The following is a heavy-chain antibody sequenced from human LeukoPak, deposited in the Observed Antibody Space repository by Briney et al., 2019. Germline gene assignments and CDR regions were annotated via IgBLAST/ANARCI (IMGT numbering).Heavy chain of an antibody. V-gene: IGHV3-7*01. J-gene: IGHJ4*02. CDR1: GFIFSSYW. D-gene: IGHD3-16*02. CDR3: ARDVLSYTLDY. CDR2: IKEDGSDK. Sequence: TGGSLRLSCAASGFIFSSYWMAWVRQAPGKGLEWVANIKEDGSDKNYVESLKGRFTISRDNAKNSLYLQMDSLRAEDTAVYYCARDVLSYTLDYWGQGTLVTVSS.